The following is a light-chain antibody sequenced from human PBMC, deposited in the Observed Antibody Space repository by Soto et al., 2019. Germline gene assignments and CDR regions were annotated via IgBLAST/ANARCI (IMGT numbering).Light chain of an antibody. CDR3: SSYIPRITDWA. Sequence: QAVVTQPASVSGSPGQSITISCTGTSSDVGGYNLVSWYQQHPGEAPKLMIYEVTNRPSGVSNRFSGSKSGNTASLTISGLQAEDEADYYCSSYIPRITDWAFGGGTKLTVL. CDR2: EVT. V-gene: IGLV2-14*03. J-gene: IGLJ3*02. CDR1: SSDVGGYNL.